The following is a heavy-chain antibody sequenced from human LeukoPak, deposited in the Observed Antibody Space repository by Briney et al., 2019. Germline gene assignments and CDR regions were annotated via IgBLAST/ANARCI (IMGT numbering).Heavy chain of an antibody. CDR1: GYTFTGYF. CDR2: INPNSGGT. D-gene: IGHD5-18*01. CDR3: ARGNSYGFDY. V-gene: IGHV1-2*06. J-gene: IGHJ4*02. Sequence: GASVKVSCKASGYTFTGYFIHWVRQAPGQGLEWMGRINPNSGGTNSAQKFQGRVTMTRGTSISTAYMELSRLRSDDTAVYYCARGNSYGFDYWGQGTLVTVSS.